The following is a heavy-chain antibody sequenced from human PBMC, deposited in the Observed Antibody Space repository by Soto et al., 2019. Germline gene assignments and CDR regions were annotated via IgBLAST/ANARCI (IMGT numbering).Heavy chain of an antibody. J-gene: IGHJ6*02. Sequence: PRGSLKISCKGSGYSFTSYWIGWVRQMPGKGLEWMGIIYPGDSDTRYSPSFQGQVTISADKSISTAYLQWSSLKASDTAMYYCARPSMYSSSWYSPYYGMDVWGQGTTVTVSS. CDR1: GYSFTSYW. CDR2: IYPGDSDT. D-gene: IGHD6-13*01. V-gene: IGHV5-51*01. CDR3: ARPSMYSSSWYSPYYGMDV.